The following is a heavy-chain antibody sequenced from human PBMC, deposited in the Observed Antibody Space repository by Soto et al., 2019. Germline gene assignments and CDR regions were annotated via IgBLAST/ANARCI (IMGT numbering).Heavy chain of an antibody. V-gene: IGHV3-53*04. Sequence: GGSLRLSCAASGLTVSSNYMTWVRQAPGKGLEWVSVIYSGGRTYYADSVKGRFTISRHNSKNTLYLQMNSLRAEDTAVYYCAVSELKGYYYDSLGLDYWGRGTLVTVSS. CDR2: IYSGGRT. CDR1: GLTVSSNY. J-gene: IGHJ4*02. CDR3: AVSELKGYYYDSLGLDY. D-gene: IGHD3-22*01.